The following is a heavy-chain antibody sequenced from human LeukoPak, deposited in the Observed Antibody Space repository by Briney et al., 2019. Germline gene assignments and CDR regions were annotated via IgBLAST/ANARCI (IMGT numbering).Heavy chain of an antibody. Sequence: PSETLSLTCAVYGGSFSGYYWNWIRQPPGKGLEWIGEINHSGSTNYNPSLKSRVTISVHTSKNQFSLKLSSVTAADTAVYYCARGPGVGAFDIWGQGTIVTVSS. CDR3: ARGPGVGAFDI. V-gene: IGHV4-34*01. CDR1: GGSFSGYY. J-gene: IGHJ3*02. D-gene: IGHD2-8*01. CDR2: INHSGST.